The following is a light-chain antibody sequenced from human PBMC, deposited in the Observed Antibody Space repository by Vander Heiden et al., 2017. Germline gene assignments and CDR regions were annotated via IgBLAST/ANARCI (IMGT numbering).Light chain of an antibody. CDR1: SSNIGSNT. Sequence: QSVLTQPPPASATPGQRVTISCSGSSSNIGSNTVNWYQQLPGTAPKLLIYSNNQRPSGVPDRFSGSKSGTSASLAISGLQSEDEADYYCAAWDDSLNGWVFGGGTKLTVL. J-gene: IGLJ3*02. V-gene: IGLV1-44*01. CDR2: SNN. CDR3: AAWDDSLNGWV.